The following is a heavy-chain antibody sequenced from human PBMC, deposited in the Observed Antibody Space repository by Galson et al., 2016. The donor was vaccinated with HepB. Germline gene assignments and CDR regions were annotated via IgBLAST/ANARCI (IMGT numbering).Heavy chain of an antibody. CDR1: GFTVSSDY. D-gene: IGHD4-17*01. CDR2: IYSGGTT. CDR3: ARGPNDYGRALGY. V-gene: IGHV3-53*01. J-gene: IGHJ4*01. Sequence: SLRLSCAASGFTVSSDYMSWVRQAPGKGLEWVSIIYSGGTTYYADSVKGRFTISRDNSKNTLYLPMNSLRAEDTAVYYCARGPNDYGRALGYWGHGTLVTVSS.